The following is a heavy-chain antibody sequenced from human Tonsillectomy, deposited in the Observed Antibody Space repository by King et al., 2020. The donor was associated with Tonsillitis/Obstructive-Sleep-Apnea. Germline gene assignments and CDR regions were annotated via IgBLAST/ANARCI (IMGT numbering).Heavy chain of an antibody. J-gene: IGHJ4*02. V-gene: IGHV4-31*03. D-gene: IGHD3-9*01. CDR1: GGSISSGGYY. CDR2: IYYSGST. CDR3: ARLGNWGYDILTGLDY. Sequence: QLKESGPGLVKPSQTLSLTCTVSGGSISSGGYYWSWIRQHPGKGLEWIGYIYYSGSTYYNPSLKSRVTISVDTSKNQFSLKLSSVTAADTAVYYCARLGNWGYDILTGLDYWGQGTLVTVSS.